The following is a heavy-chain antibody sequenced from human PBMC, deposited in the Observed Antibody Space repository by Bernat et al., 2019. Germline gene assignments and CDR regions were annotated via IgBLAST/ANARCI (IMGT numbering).Heavy chain of an antibody. CDR2: MWYDGSNK. V-gene: IGHV3-33*01. Sequence: QVQLVESGGGVVQPGRSLRLSCAASGFTFSSYGMHWVRQAPGKGLGWVAVMWYDGSNKYYADSVKGRFTISRDNSKNTLYLQMNSLRAEDTAVYYCAREGVPSYYYYYYMDVWGKGTTVTVSS. CDR3: AREGVPSYYYYYYMDV. J-gene: IGHJ6*03. D-gene: IGHD3-10*01. CDR1: GFTFSSYG.